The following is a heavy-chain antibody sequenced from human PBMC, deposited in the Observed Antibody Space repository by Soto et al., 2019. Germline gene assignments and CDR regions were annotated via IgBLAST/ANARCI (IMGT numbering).Heavy chain of an antibody. D-gene: IGHD3-10*01. CDR3: ARVQSIYGFWFDP. Sequence: LSLTCSVSGDSISSYYWSWIRQPAGKGLEWIGRMETSGSTNYNPSLKSRVTMSVDTSKNQFSLKLSSVTAADTAVYYCARVQSIYGFWFDPWGQGTLVTVSS. V-gene: IGHV4-4*07. J-gene: IGHJ5*02. CDR2: METSGST. CDR1: GDSISSYY.